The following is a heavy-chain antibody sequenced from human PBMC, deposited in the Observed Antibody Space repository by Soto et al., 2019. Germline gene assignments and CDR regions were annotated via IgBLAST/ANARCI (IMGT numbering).Heavy chain of an antibody. D-gene: IGHD2-15*01. V-gene: IGHV4-39*01. CDR1: VDPFGSSNFY. J-gene: IGHJ4*02. CDR2: FHYTGTT. CDR3: ARRECSGGPCYFDP. Sequence: QLQLQESGPGLVKHSETLSLTCTVSVDPFGSSNFYWGWFRQPPGKGLEWIGGFHYTGTTYYTPSLKSRVIISVDTSKIQFSLKLTSVTAADTAVYYCARRECSGGPCYFDPWGQGSLVTVSS.